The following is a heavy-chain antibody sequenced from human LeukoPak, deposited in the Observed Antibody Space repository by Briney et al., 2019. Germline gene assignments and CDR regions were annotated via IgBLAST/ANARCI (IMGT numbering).Heavy chain of an antibody. V-gene: IGHV3-21*01. CDR3: ARVGTVITFPPDY. Sequence: GGSLRLSCAASGVTFSSYSMNWVRQAPGKGPEGVSSISSTSSYIYYADSVKGRFTMSRDNAKNSLYLQMNSLRAEDTAVYYCARVGTVITFPPDYWGQGTLVTVSS. J-gene: IGHJ4*02. CDR2: ISSTSSYI. CDR1: GVTFSSYS. D-gene: IGHD3-16*01.